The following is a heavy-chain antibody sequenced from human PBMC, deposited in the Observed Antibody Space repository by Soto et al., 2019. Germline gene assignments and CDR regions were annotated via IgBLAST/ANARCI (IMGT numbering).Heavy chain of an antibody. J-gene: IGHJ3*02. Sequence: QVQLVESGGGVVQPGRSLRLSCATSGFSFSSHAMHWVRQAPGKGLEWVAQIWYDGSKKNYADSMKGRFTISRVSPKNTLFLQMNSLRVEDTTVYYCARDGQHLALYGFDIWGQGTLVTVSS. V-gene: IGHV3-33*01. CDR3: ARDGQHLALYGFDI. D-gene: IGHD6-13*01. CDR2: IWYDGSKK. CDR1: GFSFSSHA.